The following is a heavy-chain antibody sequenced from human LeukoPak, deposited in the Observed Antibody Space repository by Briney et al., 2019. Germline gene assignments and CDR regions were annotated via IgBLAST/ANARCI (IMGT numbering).Heavy chain of an antibody. D-gene: IGHD6-6*01. Sequence: ASVKISCKVSGYTFTDYYMHWLQQAPGKGLEWMGLVDPEDGETIYAEKFQGRVTITADTSTDTAYMELSSLRSEDTAVYYCATHQEYSSSSLGYWGQGTLVTVSS. CDR3: ATHQEYSSSSLGY. CDR1: GYTFTDYY. V-gene: IGHV1-69-2*01. J-gene: IGHJ4*02. CDR2: VDPEDGET.